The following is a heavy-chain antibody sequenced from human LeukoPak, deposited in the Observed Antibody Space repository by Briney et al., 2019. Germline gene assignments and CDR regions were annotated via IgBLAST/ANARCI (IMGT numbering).Heavy chain of an antibody. V-gene: IGHV3-11*01. Sequence: GGSLTLSCAASGLTLSDYYMSWISQAPGKGLGWVSYISSSGSTIYYADSVKGRFTISRDNAKNSLYLQMNSLRAEDTAVYYCARDGVAAAGYDYWGQGTLVTVSS. CDR2: ISSSGSTI. J-gene: IGHJ4*02. CDR1: GLTLSDYY. D-gene: IGHD6-13*01. CDR3: ARDGVAAAGYDY.